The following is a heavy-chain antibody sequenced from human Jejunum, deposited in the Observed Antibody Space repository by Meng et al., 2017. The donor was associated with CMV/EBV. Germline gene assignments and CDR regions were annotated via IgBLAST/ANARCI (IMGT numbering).Heavy chain of an antibody. CDR2: ISPSGNI. CDR3: ARGESRGYYYFDY. D-gene: IGHD3-22*01. CDR1: VDCISNYF. Sequence: QWQLQESGPGLGKPSATLSLTCTVSVDCISNYFWSWIRQPAGKKLEWIGRISPSGNINYIPSLKGRVTMSLDTSNNQIFLNLTSVTAADTALYYCARGESRGYYYFDYWGQGILVTVSS. V-gene: IGHV4-4*07. J-gene: IGHJ4*02.